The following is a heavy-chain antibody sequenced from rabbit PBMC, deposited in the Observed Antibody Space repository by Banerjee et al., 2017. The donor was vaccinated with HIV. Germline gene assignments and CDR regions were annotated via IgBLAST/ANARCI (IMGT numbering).Heavy chain of an antibody. CDR3: AREAYIYGYTDTAFSL. CDR2: IYAGSSST. CDR1: GFSFSSNYY. D-gene: IGHD6-1*01. Sequence: QEQLVESGGGLVQPEGSLTLTCTASGFSFSSNYYMCWVRQAPGKGLEWIGCIYAGSSSTYYASWAKGRFTISKTSSTTVTLQMTSLTDADTATYFCAREAYIYGYTDTAFSLWGPGTLVTVS. V-gene: IGHV1S45*01. J-gene: IGHJ4*01.